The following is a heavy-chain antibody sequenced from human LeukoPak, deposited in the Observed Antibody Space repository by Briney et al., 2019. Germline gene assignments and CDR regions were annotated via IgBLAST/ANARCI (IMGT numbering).Heavy chain of an antibody. V-gene: IGHV3-74*01. CDR1: XFTFSXYW. Sequence: PGGSLRXXXXXXXFTFSXYWMHWVRQAPGKGLVWVSRINSDGSSTSYADSVKGRFTISRDNAKNTLYLQMNSLRAEDTAVYYCARDLITGNDAFDIWGQGTMVTVSS. CDR3: ARDLITGNDAFDI. D-gene: IGHD1-20*01. J-gene: IGHJ3*02. CDR2: INSDGSST.